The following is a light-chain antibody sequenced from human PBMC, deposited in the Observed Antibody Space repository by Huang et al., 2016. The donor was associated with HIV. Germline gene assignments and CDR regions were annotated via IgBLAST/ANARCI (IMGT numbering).Light chain of an antibody. CDR1: QDISNS. J-gene: IGKJ3*01. CDR3: QQGFT. V-gene: IGKV1-33*01. CDR2: DAS. Sequence: DIQMTQSPSSLSASVGDRVTITCQASQDISNSLNWYQQRPGKAPRLLIYDASNLETGVPARFSGSGSGTDFTVTISSLQPEDMATYYCQQGFTFGPGTKLDFK.